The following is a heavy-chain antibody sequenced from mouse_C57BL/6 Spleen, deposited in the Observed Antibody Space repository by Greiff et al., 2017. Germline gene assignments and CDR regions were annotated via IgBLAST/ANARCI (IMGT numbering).Heavy chain of an antibody. Sequence: VQLQQPGTELVKPGASVKLSCKASGYTFTSYWMHWVKQRPGQGLEWIGNINPSNGGTNYNEKFKSKATLTVDKSSSTAYMQLSSLTSEDSAVYYCAKGTGIYYDYFDYWGQGTTLTVSS. J-gene: IGHJ2*01. D-gene: IGHD2-4*01. CDR3: AKGTGIYYDYFDY. V-gene: IGHV1-53*01. CDR1: GYTFTSYW. CDR2: INPSNGGT.